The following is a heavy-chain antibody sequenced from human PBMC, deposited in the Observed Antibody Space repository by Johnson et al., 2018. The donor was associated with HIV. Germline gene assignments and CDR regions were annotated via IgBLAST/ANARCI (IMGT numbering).Heavy chain of an antibody. J-gene: IGHJ3*01. CDR3: ARSRHGGIQPSDAFDV. CDR2: ISGSGSII. Sequence: QVQLVESGGGLVKPGGSLKLSCAVSGFTFSDHYMSWIRQTPGKGLQWVSYISGSGSIIYSTDPVQGRFTISRDNVKNSLYLQMDSLRPEDTAVYYCARSRHGGIQPSDAFDVWGQGTMVTVSS. V-gene: IGHV3-11*04. CDR1: GFTFSDHY. D-gene: IGHD3-16*01.